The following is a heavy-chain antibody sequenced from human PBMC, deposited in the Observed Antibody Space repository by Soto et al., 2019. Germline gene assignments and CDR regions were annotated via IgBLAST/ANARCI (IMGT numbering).Heavy chain of an antibody. D-gene: IGHD6-25*01. V-gene: IGHV1-46*01. J-gene: IGHJ6*02. CDR2: INTSGGSP. CDR3: ARGGRHSDYYYYYGMDV. CDR1: GYIFTIYY. Sequence: ASVKVSCKAFGYIFTIYYIHWVRQAPGQGLEWMGVINTSGGSPTYAQKFQDRVTMTRDTSTSTVYMELSSPRSEDTAVYYCARGGRHSDYYYYYGMDVWGQGTTVTVSS.